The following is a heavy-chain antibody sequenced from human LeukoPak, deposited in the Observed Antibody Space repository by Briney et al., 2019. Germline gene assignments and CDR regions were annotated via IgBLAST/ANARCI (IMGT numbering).Heavy chain of an antibody. CDR1: GGSISSSSYS. D-gene: IGHD6-19*01. V-gene: IGHV4-39*01. J-gene: IGHJ4*02. Sequence: SETLSLTCTVSGGSISSSSYSWGWIRQPPGKGLEWIGSVYYSGSTFYNPSLKSRVIISVDTSNSQFSLRLSSVTAADTAVYYCARLEIAVADFDYWGQGTLVTVSS. CDR3: ARLEIAVADFDY. CDR2: VYYSGST.